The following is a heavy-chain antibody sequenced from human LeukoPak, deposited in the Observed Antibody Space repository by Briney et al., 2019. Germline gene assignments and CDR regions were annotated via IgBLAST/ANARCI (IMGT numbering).Heavy chain of an antibody. J-gene: IGHJ4*02. D-gene: IGHD2-2*01. V-gene: IGHV3-15*01. Sequence: GGSLRLSCAASGFTFSNAWMSWVRQAPGKGLEWVGRIKSKTDGGTTDYAAPVKGRFTTSRDDSKNTLYLQMNSLKTEDTAVYYCTTVLCSSTSCPDFDYWGQGTLVTVSS. CDR1: GFTFSNAW. CDR3: TTVLCSSTSCPDFDY. CDR2: IKSKTDGGTT.